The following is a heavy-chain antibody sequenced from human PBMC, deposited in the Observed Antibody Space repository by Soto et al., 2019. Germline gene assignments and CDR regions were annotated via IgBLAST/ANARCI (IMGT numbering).Heavy chain of an antibody. CDR1: GYGVTKNG. Sequence: GEALNISCKASGYGVTKNGIGWVRQMRGKGREWRGSIYPGDSDTRYSPSFQGQVTISAAKSISTAYLQWSSMKASDTAIYYCARNPHTTSPRGFYYSGMDLWGQGTTVTVSS. D-gene: IGHD2-2*01. V-gene: IGHV5-51*01. J-gene: IGHJ6*02. CDR2: IYPGDSDT. CDR3: ARNPHTTSPRGFYYSGMDL.